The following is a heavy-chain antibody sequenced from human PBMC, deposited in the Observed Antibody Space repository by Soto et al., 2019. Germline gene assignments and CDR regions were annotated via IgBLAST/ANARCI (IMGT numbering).Heavy chain of an antibody. J-gene: IGHJ4*02. V-gene: IGHV4-59*01. D-gene: IGHD3-10*01. CDR3: ARGSQWFGEFTFDY. CDR2: IYYSGST. Sequence: PSETLSLTCTVSGGSISSYYWSLIRQPPGKGLEWIGYIYYSGSTNYNPSLKSRVTISVDTSKNQFSLKLSSVTAADTAVYYCARGSQWFGEFTFDYWGQGTLVTVSS. CDR1: GGSISSYY.